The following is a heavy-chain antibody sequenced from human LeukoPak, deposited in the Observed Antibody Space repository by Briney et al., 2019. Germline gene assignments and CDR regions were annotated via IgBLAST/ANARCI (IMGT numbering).Heavy chain of an antibody. CDR1: GDTFTRYG. V-gene: IGHV1-18*04. D-gene: IGHD1-1*01. CDR3: ARVARTTGTTDFDY. Sequence: GASEKVSCKASGDTFTRYGISWVRQAPGQGLEWMGWISTYNGHTKYAQKLQGRVTMTTDTSTTTAYMELRSLTSDDTAVYYCARVARTTGTTDFDYWGQGTLVTVSS. CDR2: ISTYNGHT. J-gene: IGHJ4*02.